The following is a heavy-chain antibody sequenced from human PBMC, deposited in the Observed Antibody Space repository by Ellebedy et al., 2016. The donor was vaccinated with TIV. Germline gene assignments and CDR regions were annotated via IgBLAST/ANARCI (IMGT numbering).Heavy chain of an antibody. D-gene: IGHD2-15*01. J-gene: IGHJ6*02. CDR2: LSSSRTTI. CDR3: AREMGYCSGGSCYDRLYYYNGMDV. CDR1: GFTFSSSS. V-gene: IGHV3-48*01. Sequence: GESLKISCAASGFTFSSSSMNWVRQAPGKGLEWVSYLSSSRTTIYYAASVKCRFTISSDNATNSRYLQLNSLRVEDTAVYYCAREMGYCSGGSCYDRLYYYNGMDVWGQGTTVTVSS.